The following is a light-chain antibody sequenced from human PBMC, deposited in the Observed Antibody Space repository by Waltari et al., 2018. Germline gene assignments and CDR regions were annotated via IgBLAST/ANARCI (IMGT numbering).Light chain of an antibody. V-gene: IGLV1-44*01. CDR2: GNS. CDR1: TSNIGSNT. CDR3: ASWDDSLNGLV. J-gene: IGLJ3*02. Sequence: QSALTQSHSASGTPGQRVTISCSGSTSNIGSNTANWYQQLPGTAPKLLIYGNSHRPSGVPDRFSGSKSGTSASLAISGLRSEDEADYFCASWDDSLNGLVFGAGTKLTVL.